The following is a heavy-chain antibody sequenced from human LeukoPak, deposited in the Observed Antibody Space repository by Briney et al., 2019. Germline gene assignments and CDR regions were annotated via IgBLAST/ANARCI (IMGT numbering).Heavy chain of an antibody. CDR1: GYTFTGYG. Sequence: ASVKVSCKASGYTFTGYGISWVRQAPGQGLEWMGWISAYNGNTNYAQKLQGRVTMTTDTSTSTAYMELRSLRSDDTAVYYCARAGGLKYDFWSGYSNDAFDIWGQGTMVTVSS. D-gene: IGHD3-3*01. CDR2: ISAYNGNT. J-gene: IGHJ3*02. V-gene: IGHV1-18*01. CDR3: ARAGGLKYDFWSGYSNDAFDI.